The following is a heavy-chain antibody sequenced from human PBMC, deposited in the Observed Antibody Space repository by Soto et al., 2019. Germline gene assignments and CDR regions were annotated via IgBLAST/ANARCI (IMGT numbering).Heavy chain of an antibody. CDR3: AKDGSGNYDSGVDV. J-gene: IGHJ6*02. CDR1: GFTFSAYG. V-gene: IGHV3-30*18. Sequence: QVQLVESGGGVVQPGRSLRLSCAASGFTFSAYGMHWVRQAPGKGLEWMALISYDGSNKYYADSVKGRFTISRDNSKNTQYLQMNSLRAEDTAVYYCAKDGSGNYDSGVDVWGQGTTVTVSS. D-gene: IGHD3-10*01. CDR2: ISYDGSNK.